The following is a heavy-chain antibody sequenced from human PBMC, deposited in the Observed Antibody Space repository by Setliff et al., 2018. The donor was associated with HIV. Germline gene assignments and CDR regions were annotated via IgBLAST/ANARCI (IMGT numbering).Heavy chain of an antibody. J-gene: IGHJ4*01. D-gene: IGHD5-18*01. CDR1: GGSISSHY. V-gene: IGHV4-39*01. Sequence: PSETLSLTCAVSGGSISSHYWSWIRLPPGKGLEWIGSGVNSGRSYYNPSLKSRVTVSVDTSTNHLSLRLTSVTAADTAVYYCARQTSYDRGYSYCFDEWGHGTLVTVSS. CDR3: ARQTSYDRGYSYCFDE. CDR2: GVNSGRS.